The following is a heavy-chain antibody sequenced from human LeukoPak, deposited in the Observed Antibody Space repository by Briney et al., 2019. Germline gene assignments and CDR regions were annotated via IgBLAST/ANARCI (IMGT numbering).Heavy chain of an antibody. CDR1: GGSISSYY. D-gene: IGHD3-22*01. CDR2: IYYSGST. V-gene: IGHV4-59*12. J-gene: IGHJ4*02. Sequence: SETLSLTCTVSGGSISSYYWSWIRQPPGKGLEWIGYIYYSGSTNYNPSLKSRVTISVDTSKNQFSLKLSSVTAADTAVYYCARRCYYDSSGPFDYWGQGTLVTVSS. CDR3: ARRCYYDSSGPFDY.